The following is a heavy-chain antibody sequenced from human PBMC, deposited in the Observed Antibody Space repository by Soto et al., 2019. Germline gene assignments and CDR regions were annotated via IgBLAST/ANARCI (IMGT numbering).Heavy chain of an antibody. J-gene: IGHJ4*02. V-gene: IGHV4-34*01. CDR2: INHSGSI. Sequence: RQPPGKGLEWIGEINHSGSINYNPSLKSRLTISVDTSKNQFSLKLSSVTAADTAVYYCATLRDTRRNYFDYWGQGTLVTVS. CDR3: ATLRDTRRNYFDY.